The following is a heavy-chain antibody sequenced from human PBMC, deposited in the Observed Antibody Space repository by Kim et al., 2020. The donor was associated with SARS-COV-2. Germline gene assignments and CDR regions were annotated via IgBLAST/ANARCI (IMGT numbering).Heavy chain of an antibody. J-gene: IGHJ4*02. D-gene: IGHD5-12*01. Sequence: ASVKVSCKVAGYTLTELSIHWVRQVPGAGLEWLGGYDPDDGETKYAQHFHGRVTMTEDTSTDTAYLELNSLTSEDTAVYYCAAHHIVVTTQPFEWWGQG. V-gene: IGHV1-24*01. CDR2: YDPDDGET. CDR3: AAHHIVVTTQPFEW. CDR1: GYTLTELS.